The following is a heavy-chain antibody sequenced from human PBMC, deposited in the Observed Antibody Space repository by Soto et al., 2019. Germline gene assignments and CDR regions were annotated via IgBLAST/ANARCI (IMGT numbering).Heavy chain of an antibody. CDR1: GGSISSSSYY. CDR2: IYYSGST. CDR3: ARPSSSWFKPHSFDY. Sequence: SETLSLTCTVSGGSISSSSYYWGWIRQPPGKGLEWIGSIYYSGSTYYNPSLKSRVTISVDTSKNQFSLKLSSVTAADTAVYYCARPSSSWFKPHSFDYWGQGTLVTVSS. J-gene: IGHJ4*02. V-gene: IGHV4-39*01. D-gene: IGHD6-13*01.